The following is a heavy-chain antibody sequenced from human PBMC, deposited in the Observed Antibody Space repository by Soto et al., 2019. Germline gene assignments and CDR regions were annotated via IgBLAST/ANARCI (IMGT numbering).Heavy chain of an antibody. V-gene: IGHV1-3*05. Sequence: QVQLVQSGAEEKKPGASVKVSCKASGYTFTSYAMHWVRQAPGQRLEWMGWINAGNGNTKYSQKFQGRVTITRDTXAXTXXMELSRLRSEDTAVYYCASAYCGGDCSNYYYGMDVWGQGTTVTVSS. CDR1: GYTFTSYA. CDR3: ASAYCGGDCSNYYYGMDV. CDR2: INAGNGNT. D-gene: IGHD2-21*02. J-gene: IGHJ6*02.